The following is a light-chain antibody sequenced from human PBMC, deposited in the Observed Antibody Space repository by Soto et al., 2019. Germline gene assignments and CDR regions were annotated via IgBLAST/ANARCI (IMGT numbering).Light chain of an antibody. CDR3: QQYNSYSPSTWT. CDR2: GAS. J-gene: IGKJ1*01. V-gene: IGKV3-15*01. Sequence: EIVMTQSPATLSVSPGERATLSCRASQSVSSNLAWYQQKPGQAPRLLIYGASTRATGIPARFSGSGSGTEFTLTISSLQPDDFATYYCQQYNSYSPSTWTFGQGTKVDI. CDR1: QSVSSN.